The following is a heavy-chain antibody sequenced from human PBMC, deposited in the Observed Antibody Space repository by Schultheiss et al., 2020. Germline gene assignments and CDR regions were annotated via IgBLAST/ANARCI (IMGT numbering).Heavy chain of an antibody. J-gene: IGHJ4*02. D-gene: IGHD3-10*01. Sequence: SATLSLTCTVSGGSISDYYWSWIRQPPGKGLEWIGYIYHSGSIYYNPSLKSRVTISVDTSKNQFSLKLSSVTAADTAVYYCARWSGFDYWGQGTLVTVSS. CDR1: GGSISDYY. CDR2: IYHSGSI. V-gene: IGHV4-4*09. CDR3: ARWSGFDY.